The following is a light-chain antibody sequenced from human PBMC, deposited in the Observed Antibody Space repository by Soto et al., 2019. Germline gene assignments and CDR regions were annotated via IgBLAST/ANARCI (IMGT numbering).Light chain of an antibody. J-gene: IGKJ1*01. CDR1: QSVRTT. CDR3: KQYNDWPTT. CDR2: GAS. Sequence: EIVMRQSPATLSVSPGQRATLSCRASQSVRTTVAWYHQRPVQAPRLLIYGASTRATGVPDRFIGCGSGSDFTLTFTSLQSEDFVIYYFKQYNDWPTTFGRGTKVAIK. V-gene: IGKV3-15*01.